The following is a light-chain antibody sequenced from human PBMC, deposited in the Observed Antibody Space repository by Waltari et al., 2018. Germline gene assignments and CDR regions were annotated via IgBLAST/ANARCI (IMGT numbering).Light chain of an antibody. CDR1: SGHSRYT. V-gene: IGLV4-69*01. J-gene: IGLJ2*01. CDR2: LNSDGTQ. CDR3: QTWDPGLVV. Sequence: QVVLTQSPSASASLGASVKITCTLSSGHSRYTNAWLQHQPEKGPRSLMTLNSDGTQSKGEGIPDRFSGSSAGSERYITISSFQSEDEADYYCQTWDPGLVVFGGGTKLTVL.